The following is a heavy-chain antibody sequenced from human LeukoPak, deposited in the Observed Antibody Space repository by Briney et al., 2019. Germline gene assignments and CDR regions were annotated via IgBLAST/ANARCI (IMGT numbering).Heavy chain of an antibody. D-gene: IGHD3-22*01. Sequence: SLRPSCAASGFTLSDYYMSWIRQAPGKGLEWVSYISSSVSTTYYADSVKGRFTISRDNAKNSLYLQMNSLRGEDTAVYYCARGVLYYDSSGGFDYWGQGTLVTVSS. J-gene: IGHJ4*02. CDR1: GFTLSDYY. CDR2: ISSSVSTT. CDR3: ARGVLYYDSSGGFDY. V-gene: IGHV3-11*04.